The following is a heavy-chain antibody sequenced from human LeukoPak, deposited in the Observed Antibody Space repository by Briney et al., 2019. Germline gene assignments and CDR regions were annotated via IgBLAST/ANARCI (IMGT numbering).Heavy chain of an antibody. D-gene: IGHD4-17*01. CDR3: ARDPNGDYIGAFDF. CDR1: GFTFRTYA. Sequence: GGSLRLSCTASGFTFRTYAMIWVRQAPGKGLEWVSAFRAGGDTTVYADAVRGRFTISRDNSNNALYLQMNELRADDTAVYYCARDPNGDYIGAFDFWGQGTMVTVSS. J-gene: IGHJ3*01. V-gene: IGHV3-23*01. CDR2: FRAGGDTT.